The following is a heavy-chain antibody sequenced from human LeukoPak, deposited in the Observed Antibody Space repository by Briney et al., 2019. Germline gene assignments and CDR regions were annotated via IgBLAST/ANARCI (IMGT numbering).Heavy chain of an antibody. D-gene: IGHD7-27*01. CDR3: ARLKLGTIFDY. J-gene: IGHJ4*02. V-gene: IGHV4-59*08. Sequence: PETLSLTCTVSGGSISSYYWSWIRQPPGKGLEWIGYIYYSGSTNYNPSLKSRVTISVDTSKNQFSLKLSSVTAADTAVYYCARLKLGTIFDYWGQGTLVTVSS. CDR1: GGSISSYY. CDR2: IYYSGST.